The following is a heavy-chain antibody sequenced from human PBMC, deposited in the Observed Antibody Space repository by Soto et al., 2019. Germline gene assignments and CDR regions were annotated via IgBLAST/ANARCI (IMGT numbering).Heavy chain of an antibody. Sequence: VASVKVSCKASGGTFSSYAISWVRQAPGQGLEWMGGIIPIFGTANYAQKFQGRVTITADESTSTAYMELSSLRSEDTAVYYCAREAGGFGESSSAPWGQGTLVTVSS. CDR3: AREAGGFGESSSAP. CDR2: IIPIFGTA. J-gene: IGHJ5*02. V-gene: IGHV1-69*13. D-gene: IGHD3-10*01. CDR1: GGTFSSYA.